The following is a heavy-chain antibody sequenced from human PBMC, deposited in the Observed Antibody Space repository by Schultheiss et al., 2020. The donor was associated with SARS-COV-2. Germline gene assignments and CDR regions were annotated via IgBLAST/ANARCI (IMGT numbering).Heavy chain of an antibody. V-gene: IGHV4-61*08. CDR3: ARGSPLGYCSSTSCKGRGNLFDP. CDR2: INHSGST. CDR1: GGSISSGGYY. Sequence: SETLSLTCTVSGGSISSGGYYWSWIRRPPGKGLEWIGEINHSGSTNYNPSLKSRVTISVDTSKNQFSLKLSSVTAADTAVYYCARGSPLGYCSSTSCKGRGNLFDPWGQGTLVTVSS. J-gene: IGHJ5*02. D-gene: IGHD2-2*01.